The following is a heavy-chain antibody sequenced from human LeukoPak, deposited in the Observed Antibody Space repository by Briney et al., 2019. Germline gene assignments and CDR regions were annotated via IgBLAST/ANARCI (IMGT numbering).Heavy chain of an antibody. CDR2: IYTSGSP. J-gene: IGHJ4*02. CDR1: DYSISSGYY. Sequence: SETLSLTCTVSDYSISSGYYWGWIRQPPGKGLEWIGHIYTSGSPTYNPSLKSRVTISLDTSKKQFSLKLSSVTAADTAVYYCAREGPGIAEDYWGQGTLVTVSS. V-gene: IGHV4-38-2*02. CDR3: AREGPGIAEDY. D-gene: IGHD6-13*01.